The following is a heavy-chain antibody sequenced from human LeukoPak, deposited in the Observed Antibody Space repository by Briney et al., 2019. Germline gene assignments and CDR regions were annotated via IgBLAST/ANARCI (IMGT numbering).Heavy chain of an antibody. CDR3: ARVPSDIVVVEPATPDF. Sequence: GGSLRLSCAASGFTFSSFSMNWVRQAPGKGLEWVSSISSRTTYIYYAGSVRGRFTISRDIAKNSLYLQMNSLRAEDTAVYYCARVPSDIVVVEPATPDFWGQGTLVTVSS. CDR1: GFTFSSFS. D-gene: IGHD2-15*01. CDR2: ISSRTTYI. J-gene: IGHJ4*02. V-gene: IGHV3-21*01.